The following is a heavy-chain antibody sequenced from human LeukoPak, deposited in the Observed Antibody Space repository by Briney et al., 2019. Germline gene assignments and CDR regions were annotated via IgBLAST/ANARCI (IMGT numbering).Heavy chain of an antibody. J-gene: IGHJ6*02. V-gene: IGHV4-61*01. CDR3: ARESEYYDSSGYPHTLKYHYYYGMDV. D-gene: IGHD3-22*01. CDR2: IYSGRT. CDR1: GGSVSGGSDY. Sequence: SETLSPTCTVSGGSVSGGSDYWTWIRQPPGKGLEWIGYIYSGRTDYNPSVASRVTISVDSSKNQFSLKLSSVTAADTAVYYCARESEYYDSSGYPHTLKYHYYYGMDVWGPGTTVAVSS.